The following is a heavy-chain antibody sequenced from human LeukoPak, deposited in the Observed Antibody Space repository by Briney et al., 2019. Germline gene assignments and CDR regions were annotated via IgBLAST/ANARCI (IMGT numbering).Heavy chain of an antibody. V-gene: IGHV4-39*01. CDR1: GGSISSSSYY. Sequence: SETLSLTCTVSGGSISSSSYYWGWIRQPPGKGLEWIVSIYYSGSTYYNPSLKSRVTISVDTSKNQFSLKLSSVTAADTAVYYCARTRSDFWSGYYYYYYYMDVWGKGTTVTVSS. CDR3: ARTRSDFWSGYYYYYYYMDV. CDR2: IYYSGST. D-gene: IGHD3-3*01. J-gene: IGHJ6*03.